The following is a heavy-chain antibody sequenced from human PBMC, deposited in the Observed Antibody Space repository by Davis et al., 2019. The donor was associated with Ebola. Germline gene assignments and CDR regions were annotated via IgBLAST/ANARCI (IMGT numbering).Heavy chain of an antibody. CDR1: GGTFSSYA. D-gene: IGHD2-2*01. J-gene: IGHJ5*02. CDR2: IIPIFGTA. CDR3: AQGGIVVVPAAKETNWFDP. Sequence: SVKVSCKASGGTFSSYAISWVRQAPGQGLEWMGGIIPIFGTANYAQKFQGRVTITADESTSTAYMELSSLRSEDTAVHYCAQGGIVVVPAAKETNWFDPWGQGTLVTVSS. V-gene: IGHV1-69*13.